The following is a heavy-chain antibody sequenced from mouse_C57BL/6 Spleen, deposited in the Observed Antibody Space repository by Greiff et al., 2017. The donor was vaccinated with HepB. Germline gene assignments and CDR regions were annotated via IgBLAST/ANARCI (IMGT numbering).Heavy chain of an antibody. CDR2: IDPENGDT. D-gene: IGHD2-5*01. Sequence: VQLQQSGAELVRPGASVKLSCTASGFNIKDDYMHWVKQRPEQGLEWIGWIDPENGDTEYAPQFQGKATITADKSSTTAYLQLSSLTSEDTAVYYCTKPTIVTTRYFDVWGTGTTVTVSS. CDR3: TKPTIVTTRYFDV. V-gene: IGHV14-4*01. CDR1: GFNIKDDY. J-gene: IGHJ1*03.